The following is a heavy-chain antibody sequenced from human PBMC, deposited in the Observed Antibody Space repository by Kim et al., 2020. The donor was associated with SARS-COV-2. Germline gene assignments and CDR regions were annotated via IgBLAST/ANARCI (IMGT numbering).Heavy chain of an antibody. V-gene: IGHV3-23*01. CDR1: GFTFSSYA. J-gene: IGHJ4*02. D-gene: IGHD3-3*01. Sequence: GGSLRLSCAASGFTFSSYAMSWVRQAPGKGLEWVSAISGSGGSTYYADSVKGRFTISRDNSKNTLYLQMNGLRAEDTAVYYCAKDVSYDFWSGYYTGPLTPFDYWGQGTLVTVSS. CDR2: ISGSGGST. CDR3: AKDVSYDFWSGYYTGPLTPFDY.